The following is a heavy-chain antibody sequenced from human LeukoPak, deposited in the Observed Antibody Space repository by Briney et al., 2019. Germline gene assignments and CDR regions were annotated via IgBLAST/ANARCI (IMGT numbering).Heavy chain of an antibody. J-gene: IGHJ5*02. D-gene: IGHD3-10*01. CDR3: ARGPTMVRGVIINNWFDP. CDR2: ISAYNGNT. CDR1: GYTFTGYY. Sequence: ASVKVSCKASGYTFTGYYMHWVRQAPGQGLEWMGWISAYNGNTNYAQKLQGRVTMTTDTSTSTAYMELRSLRSDDTAVYYCARGPTMVRGVIINNWFDPWGQGTLVTVSS. V-gene: IGHV1-18*04.